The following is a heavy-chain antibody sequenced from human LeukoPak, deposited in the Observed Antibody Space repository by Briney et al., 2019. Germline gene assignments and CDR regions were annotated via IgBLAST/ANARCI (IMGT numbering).Heavy chain of an antibody. V-gene: IGHV3-48*03. CDR2: ISSSGSTI. CDR3: ARDSSGWPFDY. Sequence: GGSLRLSCAASGFTFSSYEMNWVRQAPGKGLEWVSYISSSGSTIYYADSVKGRFTISRDNAKNSLYLQMNSLRAEDTAVYYCARDSSGWPFDYWGQGTLVTVSP. CDR1: GFTFSSYE. J-gene: IGHJ4*02. D-gene: IGHD6-19*01.